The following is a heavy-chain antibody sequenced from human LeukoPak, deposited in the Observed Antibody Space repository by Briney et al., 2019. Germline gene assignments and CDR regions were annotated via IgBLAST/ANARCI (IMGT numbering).Heavy chain of an antibody. V-gene: IGHV1-2*02. CDR1: GYTFTGYY. CDR2: INPNSGGT. CDR3: ARESDTAMVCDY. D-gene: IGHD5-18*01. Sequence: ASVRVSCKASGYTFTGYYMHWVRQAPGQGLEWMGWINPNSGGTNYAQKFQGRVTMTRDTSISTAYMELSRLRSDDTAVYYCARESDTAMVCDYWGQGTLVTVSS. J-gene: IGHJ4*02.